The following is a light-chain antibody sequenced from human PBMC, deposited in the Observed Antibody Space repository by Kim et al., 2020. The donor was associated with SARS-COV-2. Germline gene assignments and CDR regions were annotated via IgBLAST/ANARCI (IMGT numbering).Light chain of an antibody. V-gene: IGKV1-39*01. CDR1: QNIRSY. CDR2: AAS. CDR3: QQGYSTPLT. J-gene: IGKJ4*01. Sequence: DIQMTQSPSSLSASVGDRVTITCRASQNIRSYLNCYQQKPGKAPRLLISAASGLKLGVPSRFSGIGSGTDFTLTISSLQPEDFATYYGQQGYSTPLTFGGGTKVDIK.